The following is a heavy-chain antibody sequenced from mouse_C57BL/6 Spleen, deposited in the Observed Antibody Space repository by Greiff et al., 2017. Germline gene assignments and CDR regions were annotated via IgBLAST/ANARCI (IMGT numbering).Heavy chain of an antibody. D-gene: IGHD1-1*01. CDR1: GFTFSDYG. J-gene: IGHJ2*01. CDR3: ARNGEGAYYFDY. Sequence: EVHLVESGGGLVKPGGSLKLSCAASGFTFSDYGMHWVRQAPEKGLEWVAYISSGSSTIYYADTVKGRFTISRDNAKNTLFLQMTSLRSEDTAMYYCARNGEGAYYFDYWGQGTTLTVSS. V-gene: IGHV5-17*01. CDR2: ISSGSSTI.